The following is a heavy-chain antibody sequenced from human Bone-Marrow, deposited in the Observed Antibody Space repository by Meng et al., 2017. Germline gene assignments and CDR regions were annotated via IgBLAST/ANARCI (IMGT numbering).Heavy chain of an antibody. V-gene: IGHV3-48*04. CDR1: GFIFSNAW. CDR2: ISSSGSTI. CDR3: ARDAATLWFGEFYYYYYGMDV. Sequence: GESLKISCAGSGFIFSNAWMTWVRQAPGKGLEWVSYISSSGSTIYYADSVKGRFTISRDNAKNSLYLQMNSLRAEDTAVYYCARDAATLWFGEFYYYYYGMDVWGQGTTVTVSS. J-gene: IGHJ6*02. D-gene: IGHD3-10*01.